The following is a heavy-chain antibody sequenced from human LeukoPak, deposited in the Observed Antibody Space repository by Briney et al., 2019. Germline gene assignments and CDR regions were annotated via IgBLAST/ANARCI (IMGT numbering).Heavy chain of an antibody. D-gene: IGHD4-17*01. V-gene: IGHV3-23*01. CDR3: AKLPTVTTSMDY. CDR1: GFTFSSYA. Sequence: GGSLRLSCAASGFTFSSYAMSWVCQAPGKGLEWVSAISGSGGSTYYADSVKGRFTISRDNSKNTLYLQMNSLRAEDTAVYYCAKLPTVTTSMDYWGQGTLVTVSS. J-gene: IGHJ4*02. CDR2: ISGSGGST.